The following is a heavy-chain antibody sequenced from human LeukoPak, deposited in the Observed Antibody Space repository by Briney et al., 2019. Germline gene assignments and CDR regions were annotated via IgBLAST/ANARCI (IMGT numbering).Heavy chain of an antibody. CDR2: MNPNSGNT. CDR3: ARGRKGVLRYFDWSATRLGMDV. J-gene: IGHJ6*02. CDR1: GYTFTSYD. V-gene: IGHV1-8*01. D-gene: IGHD3-9*01. Sequence: ASVKVSCEASGYTFTSYDINWVRQATGQGLEWMGWMNPNSGNTGYAQKFQGRVTMTRNTSISTAYMELSSLRSEDTAVYYCARGRKGVLRYFDWSATRLGMDVWGQGTTVTVSS.